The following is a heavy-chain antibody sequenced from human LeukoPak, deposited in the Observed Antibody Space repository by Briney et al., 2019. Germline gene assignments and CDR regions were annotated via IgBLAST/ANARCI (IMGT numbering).Heavy chain of an antibody. V-gene: IGHV3-48*03. CDR1: GFTLSIYA. CDR2: TSSSGSTI. Sequence: GGSLRLSCAASGFTLSIYAMSWVRQAPGKGLEWVSATSSSGSTIYYADSVKGRFTISRDNAKNSLYLQMNSLRAEDTAVYYCAELGITMIGGVWGKGTTVTISS. CDR3: AELGITMIGGV. D-gene: IGHD3-10*02. J-gene: IGHJ6*04.